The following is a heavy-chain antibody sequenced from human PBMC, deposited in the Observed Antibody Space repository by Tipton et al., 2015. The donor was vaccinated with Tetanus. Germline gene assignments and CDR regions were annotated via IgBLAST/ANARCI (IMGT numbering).Heavy chain of an antibody. CDR1: GGTFSNYA. V-gene: IGHV1-69*01. Sequence: QSGPEVKKPGSSVKVSCKASGGTFSNYALSWVRQAPGQGLEWVGGITPIFGTTNSAPKFQGRVTITADESTNTAYMELSSLRSEDTAVYYCARSEQQLVRGYYYYYYMDVWGKGTTVTVSS. CDR2: ITPIFGTT. J-gene: IGHJ6*03. CDR3: ARSEQQLVRGYYYYYYMDV. D-gene: IGHD6-13*01.